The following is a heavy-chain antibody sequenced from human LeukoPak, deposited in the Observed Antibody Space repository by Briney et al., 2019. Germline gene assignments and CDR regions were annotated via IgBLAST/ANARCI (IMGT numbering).Heavy chain of an antibody. CDR2: ISAYNGNT. D-gene: IGHD6-13*01. V-gene: IGHV1-18*01. J-gene: IGHJ6*02. Sequence: ASVKVSCKASGYLFSSFGINWVRQAPGQGLEWMGWISAYNGNTNNAQEFQGRITLTTDTGTSTAYMELRSLTSGDTATYYCARDRRAAGAVRPDWYYYGLDVWGQGTAVVVSS. CDR1: GYLFSSFG. CDR3: ARDRRAAGAVRPDWYYYGLDV.